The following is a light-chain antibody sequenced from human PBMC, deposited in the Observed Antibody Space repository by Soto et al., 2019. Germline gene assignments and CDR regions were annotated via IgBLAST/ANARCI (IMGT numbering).Light chain of an antibody. Sequence: DIQMTQSPSTLSASVGDRVTITCRASQSISSWLAWYQQKPGKAPKVLIYKASTLESGVPSRFSGSGSGTEFTLAISSLQPDYFATYSCQPSNSSPWTFGQGTKVEIK. CDR3: QPSNSSPWT. CDR1: QSISSW. V-gene: IGKV1-5*03. CDR2: KAS. J-gene: IGKJ1*01.